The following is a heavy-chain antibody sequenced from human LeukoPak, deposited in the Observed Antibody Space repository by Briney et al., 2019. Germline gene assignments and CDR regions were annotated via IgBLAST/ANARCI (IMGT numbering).Heavy chain of an antibody. CDR2: IDTSGST. CDR1: GGSISSGSYY. CDR3: ARGAGPPRDWFDP. D-gene: IGHD6-19*01. V-gene: IGHV4-61*02. Sequence: SETLSLTCTVSGGSISSGSYYWSWIRQRAGKGLEWIGRIDTSGSTNYNPSLKSRVTISGDTSKNQFSLKLSSVTAGDTAVYYCARGAGPPRDWFDPWGQGALVTVSS. J-gene: IGHJ5*02.